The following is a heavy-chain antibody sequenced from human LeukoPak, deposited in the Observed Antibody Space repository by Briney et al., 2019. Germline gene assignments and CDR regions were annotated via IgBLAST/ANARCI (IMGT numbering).Heavy chain of an antibody. J-gene: IGHJ4*02. CDR2: IYYSGST. V-gene: IGHV4-59*08. CDR1: GGSISSYY. D-gene: IGHD3-22*01. CDR3: AASTYYYDSSGYYPYYFDY. Sequence: PSETLSLTCTVSGGSISSYYGSWIRQPPGKGLEWVGYIYYSGSTNYNPSLKSRVNILVDTSKNQFYLKMSSVTAADTAVYYCAASTYYYDSSGYYPYYFDYWGQGTLVTVSS.